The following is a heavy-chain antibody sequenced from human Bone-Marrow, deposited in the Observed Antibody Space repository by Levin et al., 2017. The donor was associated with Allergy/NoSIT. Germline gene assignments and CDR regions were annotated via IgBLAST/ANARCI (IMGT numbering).Heavy chain of an antibody. CDR2: ISYDGISE. Sequence: GESLKISCSVSGFTFRNHGIHWVRQSPGRGLEWVAVISYDGISEYYADSVKGRFTISRDNSKNTLYLQMSSLRTEDTAVYFCAKDSAAGTRPYYFDYWGQGTLVTVS. CDR1: GFTFRNHG. J-gene: IGHJ4*02. V-gene: IGHV3-30*18. CDR3: AKDSAAGTRPYYFDY. D-gene: IGHD6-13*01.